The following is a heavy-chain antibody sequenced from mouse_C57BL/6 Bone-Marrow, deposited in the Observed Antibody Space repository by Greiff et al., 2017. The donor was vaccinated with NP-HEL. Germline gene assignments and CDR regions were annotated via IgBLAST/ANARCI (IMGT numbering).Heavy chain of an antibody. CDR2: INPGSGGT. CDR3: TYYDYAFAY. D-gene: IGHD2-4*01. CDR1: GYAFTNYL. J-gene: IGHJ3*01. V-gene: IGHV1-54*01. Sequence: LEESGAELVRPGTSVKVSCKASGYAFTNYLIEWVKQRPGQGLEWIGVINPGSGGTNYNEKFKGKATLTADKSSSTAYMQLSSLTSEDSAVYFCTYYDYAFAYWGQGTLVTVSA.